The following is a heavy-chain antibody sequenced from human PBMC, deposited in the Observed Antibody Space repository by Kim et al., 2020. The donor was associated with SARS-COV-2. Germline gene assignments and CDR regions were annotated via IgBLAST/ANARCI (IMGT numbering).Heavy chain of an antibody. D-gene: IGHD1-1*01. CDR2: INHSGST. Sequence: LETLSLTCAVYGGSFSGYYWSWIRQPPGKGLEWIGEINHSGSTNYNPSLKSRVTISVDTSKNQFSLKLSSVTAADTAVYYCARVRRLPTLDYYYYYGMDVWGQGTTVTVSS. CDR3: ARVRRLPTLDYYYYYGMDV. V-gene: IGHV4-34*01. CDR1: GGSFSGYY. J-gene: IGHJ6*02.